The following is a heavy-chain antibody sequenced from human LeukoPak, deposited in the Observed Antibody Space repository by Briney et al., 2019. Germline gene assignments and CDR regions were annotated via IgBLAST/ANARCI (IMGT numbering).Heavy chain of an antibody. V-gene: IGHV1-18*01. D-gene: IGHD1-7*01. CDR1: GYTFTSYG. CDR3: ARENWNYGYDY. J-gene: IGHJ4*02. Sequence: ASVKVSCKASGYTFTSYGISWVRQAPGQGLEWMGWISAYNGNTNYAQKLQGRVTMTTGTSTSTAYVELKSLRSDDTAVYYCARENWNYGYDYWGQGTLVTVSS. CDR2: ISAYNGNT.